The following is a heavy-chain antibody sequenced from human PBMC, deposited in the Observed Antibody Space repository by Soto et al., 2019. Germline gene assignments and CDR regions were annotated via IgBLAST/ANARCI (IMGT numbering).Heavy chain of an antibody. CDR1: GFTFSSYS. Sequence: GGSLRLSCAASGFTFSSYSMNWVRQGPGKGLEWVSYISSSSSSTYYADSVKGRFTISRDNSKNTLYLQMNSLRAEDTAVYYCAKDSSFQLLIRAGYFDLWGRGTLVTVSS. D-gene: IGHD2-15*01. CDR2: ISSSSSST. CDR3: AKDSSFQLLIRAGYFDL. J-gene: IGHJ2*01. V-gene: IGHV3-48*01.